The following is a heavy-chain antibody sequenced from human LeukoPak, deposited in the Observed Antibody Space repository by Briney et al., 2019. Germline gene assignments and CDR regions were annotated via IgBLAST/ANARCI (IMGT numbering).Heavy chain of an antibody. CDR1: GYTFTGYF. D-gene: IGHD3-10*01. Sequence: ASVKVSCKASGYTFTGYFMHWVRQAPGQGLEWMGWINPNSGGTNYAQKFQGRVTMTRDTSISTAYMELSRLRSDDTAVYYCARGPFALGSGSYGDNWFDPWGQGTLVTVSS. V-gene: IGHV1-2*02. CDR2: INPNSGGT. CDR3: ARGPFALGSGSYGDNWFDP. J-gene: IGHJ5*02.